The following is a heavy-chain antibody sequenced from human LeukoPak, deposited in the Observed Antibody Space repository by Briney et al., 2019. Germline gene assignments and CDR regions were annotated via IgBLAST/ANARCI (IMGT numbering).Heavy chain of an antibody. Sequence: GGSLRLSCAASGFTFSSYSMNWVRQAPGKGLEWVSSISSSSSYIYYAGSVKGRFTISRDNAKNSLYLQMNSLRAEDTAVYYCARQSGAFDIRGQGTMVTVSS. D-gene: IGHD3-10*01. CDR3: ARQSGAFDI. V-gene: IGHV3-21*04. CDR2: ISSSSSYI. CDR1: GFTFSSYS. J-gene: IGHJ3*02.